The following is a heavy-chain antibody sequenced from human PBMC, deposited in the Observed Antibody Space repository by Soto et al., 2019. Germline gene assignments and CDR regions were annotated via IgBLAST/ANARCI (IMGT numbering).Heavy chain of an antibody. Sequence: QVQLVQSGAEVKKPGASVKVSCKASGYTFTSYAMHWVRQAPGQRLEWMGWLNAGNGNTKYSQKFQGRVTITRDTSASTAYMELSSLRSEDTAVYYGARVLSDDYGGKNDAFDIWGQGTMVTVSS. CDR1: GYTFTSYA. J-gene: IGHJ3*02. V-gene: IGHV1-3*01. CDR2: LNAGNGNT. D-gene: IGHD4-17*01. CDR3: ARVLSDDYGGKNDAFDI.